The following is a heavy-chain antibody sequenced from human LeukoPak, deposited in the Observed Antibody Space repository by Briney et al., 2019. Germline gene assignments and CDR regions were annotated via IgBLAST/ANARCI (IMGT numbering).Heavy chain of an antibody. CDR3: ARQGGYSHGWDY. V-gene: IGHV4-39*01. CDR2: IYHLGST. Sequence: SETLSLTCSVSDGSISSSGYYWGWIRQPPGQGLEWIGSIYHLGSTYSNPSLKSRLTISVDKSNNQFSLRLRSVTAADTAVYYCARQGGYSHGWDYWGQGTLVTVSS. CDR1: DGSISSSGYY. J-gene: IGHJ4*02. D-gene: IGHD5-18*01.